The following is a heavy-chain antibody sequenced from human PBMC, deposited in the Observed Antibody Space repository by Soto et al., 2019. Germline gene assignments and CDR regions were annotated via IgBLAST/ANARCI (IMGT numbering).Heavy chain of an antibody. CDR3: AKIRYDFWSGYFPGPHWFDP. Sequence: RLSCAASGFTFSSYAMSWVRQAPGKGLEWVSAISGSGGSTYYADSVKGRFTISRDNSKNTLYLQMNSLRAEDTAVYYCAKIRYDFWSGYFPGPHWFDPWGQGTLVTVSS. J-gene: IGHJ5*02. D-gene: IGHD3-3*01. CDR1: GFTFSSYA. CDR2: ISGSGGST. V-gene: IGHV3-23*01.